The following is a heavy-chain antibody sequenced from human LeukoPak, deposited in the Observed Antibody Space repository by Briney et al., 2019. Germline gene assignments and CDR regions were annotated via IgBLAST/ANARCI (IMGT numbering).Heavy chain of an antibody. D-gene: IGHD6-19*01. J-gene: IGHJ6*02. CDR2: ISSSGSTI. Sequence: PGGSLRLSCAASGFTFSSYEMNWVRQAPGKGLEWVSYISSSGSTIYYADSVKGRFTISRDNAKNSLYLQMNSLRAEDTAVYYCARDLDSSGWYGYYYYYYGMDVWGQGTTVTVSS. CDR1: GFTFSSYE. V-gene: IGHV3-48*03. CDR3: ARDLDSSGWYGYYYYYYGMDV.